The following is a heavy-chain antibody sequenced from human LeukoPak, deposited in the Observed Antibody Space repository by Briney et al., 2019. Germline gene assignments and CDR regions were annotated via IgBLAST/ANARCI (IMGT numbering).Heavy chain of an antibody. CDR2: INHSGST. V-gene: IGHV4-34*01. D-gene: IGHD6-13*01. J-gene: IGHJ4*02. Sequence: SETLSLTCAVYGGSFSDYYWSWIRHPPGKGLEWIGEINHSGSTNYNPSLKSRVTISVDTSKNQFPLKLSSVTAAGTAVYSCARGPGMATFDYWGQGNLVTVSS. CDR3: ARGPGMATFDY. CDR1: GGSFSDYY.